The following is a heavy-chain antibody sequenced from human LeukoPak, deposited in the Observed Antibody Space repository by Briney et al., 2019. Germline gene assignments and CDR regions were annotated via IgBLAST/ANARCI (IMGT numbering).Heavy chain of an antibody. Sequence: SVKVSCKASGGTFSSYAISWVRQAPGQGLEWMGGIIPIFGTANYAQKFQGRVTITADESTSTAYMELSSLRSEDTAVYYCAREGGSYSREDAFDIWGQGTMVTVSS. D-gene: IGHD1-26*01. CDR3: AREGGSYSREDAFDI. V-gene: IGHV1-69*13. CDR2: IIPIFGTA. J-gene: IGHJ3*02. CDR1: GGTFSSYA.